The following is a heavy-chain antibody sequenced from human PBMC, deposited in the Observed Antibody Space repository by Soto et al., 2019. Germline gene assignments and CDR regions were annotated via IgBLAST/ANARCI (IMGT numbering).Heavy chain of an antibody. CDR2: ISHVETT. CDR3: ARGGGYDSFDF. Sequence: SETLSLTCSVSGVTISYGGYSWSWIRQSPGKVLEWLGYISHVETTYYNPSFQSRLSLXXXXTXNXFXLXXSSVTXADKAVYYCARGGGYDSFDFWGQGIQVTVTS. CDR1: GVTISYGGYS. D-gene: IGHD3-3*01. V-gene: IGHV4-30-2*06. J-gene: IGHJ4*02.